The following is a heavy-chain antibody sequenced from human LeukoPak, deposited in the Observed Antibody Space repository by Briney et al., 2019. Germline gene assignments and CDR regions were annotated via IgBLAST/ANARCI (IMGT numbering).Heavy chain of an antibody. CDR3: AREVDSSGYYARHFDY. D-gene: IGHD3-22*01. CDR1: GFTFSSYA. CDR2: ISSSGSTI. Sequence: PGGSLRLSCAASGFTFSSYAMSWVRQAPGKGLEWVSYISSSGSTIYYADSVKGRFTISRDNAKNSLYLQMNSLRAEDTAVYYCAREVDSSGYYARHFDYWGQGTLVTVSS. V-gene: IGHV3-48*03. J-gene: IGHJ4*02.